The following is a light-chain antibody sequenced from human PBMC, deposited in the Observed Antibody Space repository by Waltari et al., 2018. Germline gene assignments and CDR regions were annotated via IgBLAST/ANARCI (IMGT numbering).Light chain of an antibody. J-gene: IGLJ3*02. CDR3: QSYDNTLPGSV. CDR2: GTG. V-gene: IGLV1-40*01. Sequence: QSVLTHPHPLPRAPGQRVTISRTGTKSNHGAGYHVNWYQQVSGAAPKLLIFGTGNRPSGVPDRFSGSKSGTSASLAITGLQAEDEGDYYCQSYDNTLPGSVFGGGTKLTVL. CDR1: KSNHGAGYH.